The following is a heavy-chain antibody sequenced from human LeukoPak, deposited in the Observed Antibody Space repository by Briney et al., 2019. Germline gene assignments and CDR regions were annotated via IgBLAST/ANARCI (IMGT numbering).Heavy chain of an antibody. Sequence: GASVKVSCKASGYTFTSYGISWVRQAPGQGLEWMGWISAYNGNTNYAQKLQGRVTMTTDTSTSTAYMELRSLRSDDTAVYYCARGGTIFGVVTNNWFDPWGQGTLVTVSS. CDR2: ISAYNGNT. CDR3: ARGGTIFGVVTNNWFDP. CDR1: GYTFTSYG. J-gene: IGHJ5*02. V-gene: IGHV1-18*04. D-gene: IGHD3-3*01.